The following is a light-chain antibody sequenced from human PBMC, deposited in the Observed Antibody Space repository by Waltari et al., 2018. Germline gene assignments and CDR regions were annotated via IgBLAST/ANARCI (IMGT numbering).Light chain of an antibody. Sequence: IVLTQSPGTLSLSPGERATLSCRASQSIGRYLAWYQQKPDQAPRLLIYGASSRATGIPDRFSGSGSGTDFSLTISRLEPDDFAVYYCQNHERLPATFGQGTKVESK. CDR1: QSIGRY. CDR3: QNHERLPAT. CDR2: GAS. V-gene: IGKV3-20*01. J-gene: IGKJ1*01.